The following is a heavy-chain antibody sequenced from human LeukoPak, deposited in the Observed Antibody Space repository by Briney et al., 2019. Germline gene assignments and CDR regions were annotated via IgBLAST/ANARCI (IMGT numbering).Heavy chain of an antibody. Sequence: GGSLRLSCAASGFTFSSYAMHWVRQAPGKGLEWVAVISYDGSNKYYADSVKGRFTISRGNSKNTLYLQMNSLRAEDTAVYYCARGAYYDILTGYPVFDYWGQGTLVTVSS. CDR1: GFTFSSYA. J-gene: IGHJ4*02. D-gene: IGHD3-9*01. V-gene: IGHV3-30-3*01. CDR3: ARGAYYDILTGYPVFDY. CDR2: ISYDGSNK.